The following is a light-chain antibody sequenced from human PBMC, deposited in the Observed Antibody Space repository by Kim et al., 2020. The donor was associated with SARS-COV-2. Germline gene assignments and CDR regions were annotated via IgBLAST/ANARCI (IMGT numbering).Light chain of an antibody. CDR2: AAS. CDR3: QQLNSYPG. J-gene: IGKJ4*01. V-gene: IGKV1-9*01. Sequence: DIQLTQSPSFLSASVGDRVTITCRASQGISSYLAWYQQKPGKAPKLLIYAASTLQSGVPSRFSGSGSGTEFTLTISSLQPEDFATYYCQQLNSYPGFGGGTKLEI. CDR1: QGISSY.